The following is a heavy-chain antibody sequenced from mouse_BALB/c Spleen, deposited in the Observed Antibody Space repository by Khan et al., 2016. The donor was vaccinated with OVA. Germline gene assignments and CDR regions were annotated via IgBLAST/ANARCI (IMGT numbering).Heavy chain of an antibody. CDR1: GYTFTSYW. J-gene: IGHJ2*01. CDR2: INPSTGYT. Sequence: QVRLQQSGAELAKPGASVKMSCTASGYTFTSYWMHWVKQRPGQGLEWIGYINPSTGYTEYNQKFKDKATLTADKSSSTAYMQLSSLTSEDSAVYYCARDYDFDYWGQGTTLTVTS. V-gene: IGHV1-7*01. CDR3: ARDYDFDY. D-gene: IGHD2-4*01.